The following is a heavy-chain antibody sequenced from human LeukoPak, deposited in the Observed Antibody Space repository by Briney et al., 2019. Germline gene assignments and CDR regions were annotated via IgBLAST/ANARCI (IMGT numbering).Heavy chain of an antibody. D-gene: IGHD3-10*01. CDR2: IYYSGST. J-gene: IGHJ3*02. CDR3: ARNAGSLGELLVERAFDI. V-gene: IGHV4-30-4*01. Sequence: PSQTLSLTCTVSGGSISSGDYYWSWIRQPPGKGLEWIGYIYYSGSTYYNPSLKSRVTISVDTSKNQFSLKLSSVTAADTAVYYCARNAGSLGELLVERAFDIWGQGTMVTVSS. CDR1: GGSISSGDYY.